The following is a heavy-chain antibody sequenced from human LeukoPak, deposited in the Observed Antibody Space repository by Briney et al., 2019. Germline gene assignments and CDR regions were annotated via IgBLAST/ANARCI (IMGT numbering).Heavy chain of an antibody. D-gene: IGHD3-10*01. V-gene: IGHV4-59*03. Sequence: SETLSLTCTVSGGSLSTYYWSWIRQPPGKGLECIGYIYYSGSTNYNPSLKSRVTISIDTSKSQFSLRLSSVTAADTAVYFCATFATSGRFDYWGQGTLVTVSS. J-gene: IGHJ4*02. CDR1: GGSLSTYY. CDR2: IYYSGST. CDR3: ATFATSGRFDY.